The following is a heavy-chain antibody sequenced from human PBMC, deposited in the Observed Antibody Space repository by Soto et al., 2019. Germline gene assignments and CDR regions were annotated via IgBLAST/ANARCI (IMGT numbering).Heavy chain of an antibody. Sequence: GGSLRLSCAASGFTFSGYDMGWVRQAPGKGLEWVSGITNSGGGTYYADPVKGRFTISRDNAKNTLYLQMNSLRVEDTAVYYCAKSRADIVLMVYALDAFDIWGQGTMVTVSS. D-gene: IGHD2-8*01. CDR2: ITNSGGGT. CDR1: GFTFSGYD. CDR3: AKSRADIVLMVYALDAFDI. V-gene: IGHV3-23*01. J-gene: IGHJ3*02.